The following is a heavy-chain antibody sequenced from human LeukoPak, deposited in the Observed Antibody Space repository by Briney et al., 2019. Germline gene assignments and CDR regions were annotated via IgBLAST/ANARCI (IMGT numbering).Heavy chain of an antibody. CDR1: GGSISSYY. J-gene: IGHJ3*02. V-gene: IGHV4-4*07. CDR2: IYTSGST. CDR3: ASPSGGYSDDAFDI. Sequence: SETLSLTCTVSGGSISSYYWSWIRQPAGKGLEWIGRIYTSGSTNYNPSLKSRVTMSVDTSKNQFSLKLSSVTAADPAVYYCASPSGGYSDDAFDIWGQGTMVTVSS. D-gene: IGHD5-18*01.